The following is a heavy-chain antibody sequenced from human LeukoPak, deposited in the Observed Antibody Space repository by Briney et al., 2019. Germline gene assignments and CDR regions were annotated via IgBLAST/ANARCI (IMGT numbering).Heavy chain of an antibody. CDR2: IRYDGTNT. CDR1: GFTFSGCA. D-gene: IGHD1-26*01. CDR3: AKSATVGIKAPFDC. Sequence: PGGSLRLSCAASGFTFSGCAMHWVRQAPGKGLEWVAFIRYDGTNTYYADSVKGRFTISRDNSKNTVYLQMSSLRAEDTAVYYCAKSATVGIKAPFDCWGQGALVTVSS. J-gene: IGHJ4*02. V-gene: IGHV3-30*02.